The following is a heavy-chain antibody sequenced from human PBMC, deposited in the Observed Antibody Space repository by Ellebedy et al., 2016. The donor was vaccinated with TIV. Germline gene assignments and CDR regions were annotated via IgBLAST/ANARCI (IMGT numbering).Heavy chain of an antibody. CDR3: ARQTGNNGSYRSPGPYYYWLDS. Sequence: LRLSXAVSGVSIRSGGDSWNWVRQAPGKGLEWIAYIYPTGSAFYNPSLRSRVVISLDKSTNNFPPKLQSVTAADTAVYYCARQTGNNGSYRSPGPYYYWLDSWGQGLLVTVSS. J-gene: IGHJ5*01. CDR1: GVSIRSGGDS. V-gene: IGHV4-30-2*01. D-gene: IGHD1/OR15-1a*01. CDR2: IYPTGSA.